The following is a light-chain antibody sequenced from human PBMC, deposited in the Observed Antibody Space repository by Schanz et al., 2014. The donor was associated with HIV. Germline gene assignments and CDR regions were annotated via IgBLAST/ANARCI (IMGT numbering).Light chain of an antibody. V-gene: IGLV2-14*03. Sequence: QSALTQPASVSGSPGQSITISCTGTSSDVGGYNYVSWYQQHPGKAPKLMIYDVSNRPSGVSNRFSGSKSGNTASLTISGIQAEDEADYYCSSYAGSNNLVFGGGTKLTVL. J-gene: IGLJ2*01. CDR3: SSYAGSNNLV. CDR1: SSDVGGYNY. CDR2: DVS.